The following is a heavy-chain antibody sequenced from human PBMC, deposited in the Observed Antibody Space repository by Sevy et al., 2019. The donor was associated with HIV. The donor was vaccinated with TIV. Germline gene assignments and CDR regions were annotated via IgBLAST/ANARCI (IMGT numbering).Heavy chain of an antibody. Sequence: GGSLRLSCAASGFTVSSNYMSWVRQAPGKGLEWVSVIYIGGSTYCADSVKGRFTISRDNSKNTLYLQMNSLRAEDTAVYYRARVSAGYGSGLNYYYGMDVWGQGTTVTVSS. D-gene: IGHD3-10*01. J-gene: IGHJ6*02. CDR1: GFTVSSNY. CDR3: ARVSAGYGSGLNYYYGMDV. V-gene: IGHV3-53*01. CDR2: IYIGGST.